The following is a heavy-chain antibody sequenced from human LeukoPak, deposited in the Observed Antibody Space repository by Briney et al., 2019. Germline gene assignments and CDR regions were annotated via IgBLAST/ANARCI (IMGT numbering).Heavy chain of an antibody. J-gene: IGHJ4*02. CDR3: VKDLSRRCSSGWYCPGWY. Sequence: GRSLRLSCAASGFTFDDYAMHWVRQAPGKGLEWVSGISWNSGSIGYADSVKGRFTISRDNAKNSLYLQMNSLRAEDTALYYCVKDLSRRCSSGWYCPGWYWGQGTLVTVSS. D-gene: IGHD6-19*01. CDR1: GFTFDDYA. V-gene: IGHV3-9*01. CDR2: ISWNSGSI.